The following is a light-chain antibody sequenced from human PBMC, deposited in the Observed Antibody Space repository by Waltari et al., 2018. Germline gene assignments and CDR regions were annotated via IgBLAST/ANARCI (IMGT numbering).Light chain of an antibody. V-gene: IGKV3-20*01. CDR2: GAS. CDR1: QSLTKRY. Sequence: VLTQSPGTLSLSPGERVTLSCRASQSLTKRYLAWYQQKPGQAPRLLIYGASSRAAGIPDRFSGSGSGTDLTLTISRLEPEDFAVYHCQQYGSSILYTFGQGTKLEIK. J-gene: IGKJ2*01. CDR3: QQYGSSILYT.